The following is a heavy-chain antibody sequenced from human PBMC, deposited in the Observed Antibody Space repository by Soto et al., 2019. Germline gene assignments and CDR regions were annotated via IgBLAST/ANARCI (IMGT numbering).Heavy chain of an antibody. V-gene: IGHV1-3*01. J-gene: IGHJ4*02. CDR3: AREGAHYTTLDH. CDR2: INVVNGNT. CDR1: GYTCTYYA. D-gene: IGHD1-26*01. Sequence: GHPVKVSCSAYGYTCTYYAIHLVRLSPGQGLEWMGWINVVNGNTGYSRKFQGRVTNARDMSASTAYIEVTSLTSEETAIYSCAREGAHYTTLDHWGQGTLVTVSS.